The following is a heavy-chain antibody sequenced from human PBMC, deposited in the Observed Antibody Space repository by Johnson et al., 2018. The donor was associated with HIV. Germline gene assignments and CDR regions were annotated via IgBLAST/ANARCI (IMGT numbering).Heavy chain of an antibody. V-gene: IGHV3-30*04. CDR3: ARAERSSSGVDAFDI. J-gene: IGHJ3*02. Sequence: QEKLVESGGGVVQPGRSLRLSCAASGFTFSSYAMHWVRQAPGKGLEWVAVISYAGSNKYYADSVKGRFPIPRDNSKNKLYLQMNSLGAEDTAVYYCARAERSSSGVDAFDIWGQGTMVTVSS. CDR1: GFTFSSYA. CDR2: ISYAGSNK. D-gene: IGHD6-6*01.